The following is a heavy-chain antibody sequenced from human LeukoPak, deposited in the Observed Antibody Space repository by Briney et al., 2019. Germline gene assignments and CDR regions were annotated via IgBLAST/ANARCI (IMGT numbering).Heavy chain of an antibody. CDR2: ISAYNGNT. CDR3: ARVVDTAMVLGNYYFDY. CDR1: GYTFTSYG. D-gene: IGHD5-18*01. Sequence: GASVKVSCKASGYTFTSYGISWVRQAPGQGLEWMGWISAYNGNTNYAQKLQGRVTMTTDTSTSTAYMELRSLRSDDTAVYYCARVVDTAMVLGNYYFDYWGQGTLVTVSS. J-gene: IGHJ4*02. V-gene: IGHV1-18*01.